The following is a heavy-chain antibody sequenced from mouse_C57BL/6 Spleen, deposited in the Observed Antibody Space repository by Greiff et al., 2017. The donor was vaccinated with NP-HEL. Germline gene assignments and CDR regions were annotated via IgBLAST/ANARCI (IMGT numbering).Heavy chain of an antibody. D-gene: IGHD1-1*01. Sequence: QVQLQQPGAELVKPGASVKMSCKASGYTFTSYWITWVKQRPGQGLEWIGDIYPGSGSTNYNEKFKSKATLTVDTSSSTAYMQLSSLTSEDSAVYYCARWGAYYYGSSSYFDVWGTGTTVTVSS. J-gene: IGHJ1*03. V-gene: IGHV1-55*01. CDR1: GYTFTSYW. CDR2: IYPGSGST. CDR3: ARWGAYYYGSSSYFDV.